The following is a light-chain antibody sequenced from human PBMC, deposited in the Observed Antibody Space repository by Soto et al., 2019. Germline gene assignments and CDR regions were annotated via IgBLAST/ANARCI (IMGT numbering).Light chain of an antibody. V-gene: IGKV3-20*01. CDR2: GAS. CDR1: QSVSNSY. Sequence: EIVLTQSPGTLSLSPGERATLSCRASQSVSNSYLAWYQQKPGQSPRLLIYGASSRATGTPDRFSGSGSGTDFTLTISRLEPEDFAVYYCQQYSSSPLTFGQGTKVEIK. J-gene: IGKJ1*01. CDR3: QQYSSSPLT.